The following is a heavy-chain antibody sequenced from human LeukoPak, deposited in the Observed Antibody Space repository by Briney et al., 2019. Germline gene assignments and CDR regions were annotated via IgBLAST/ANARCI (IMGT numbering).Heavy chain of an antibody. CDR1: GFTFSSYY. CDR3: AKDGTVTTGGMGY. V-gene: IGHV3-30*18. J-gene: IGHJ4*02. Sequence: PGGSLRLSCAASGFTFSSYYMHWVRQAPGKGLEWVAVISYDGSNKYYADSVKGRFTISRDNSKNTLYLQMNSLRAEDTAVYYCAKDGTVTTGGMGYWGQGTLVTVSS. D-gene: IGHD4-17*01. CDR2: ISYDGSNK.